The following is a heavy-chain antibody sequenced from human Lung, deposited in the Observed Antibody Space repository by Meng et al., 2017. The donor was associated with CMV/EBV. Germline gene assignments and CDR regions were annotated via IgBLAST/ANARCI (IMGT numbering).Heavy chain of an antibody. J-gene: IGHJ4*02. CDR3: ARDLRVIAVLLAAPGAFDC. D-gene: IGHD2-2*01. CDR2: IGTAGDT. Sequence: SXAASGFTFSSNDMHWVRQTTGKGLEWVSAIGTAGDTYYPGSVKGRFTISRENAKNSFYLQMNSLRAGDTAVYYCARDLRVIAVLLAAPGAFDCWXQGTLVTVSS. CDR1: GFTFSSND. V-gene: IGHV3-13*01.